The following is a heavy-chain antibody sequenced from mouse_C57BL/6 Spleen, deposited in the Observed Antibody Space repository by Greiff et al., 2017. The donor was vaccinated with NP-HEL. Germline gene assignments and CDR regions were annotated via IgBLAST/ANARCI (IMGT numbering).Heavy chain of an antibody. CDR2: IDPSDSYT. D-gene: IGHD2-2*01. Sequence: QVQLQQPGAELVKPGASVKLSCKASGYTFTSYWMQWVKQRPGQGLEWIGEIDPSDSYTNYNQKFKGKATLTVDTSSSTAYMQLSSLTSEDSAVYYCASIYGYDAMDYWGQGTSVTVSS. J-gene: IGHJ4*01. V-gene: IGHV1-50*01. CDR1: GYTFTSYW. CDR3: ASIYGYDAMDY.